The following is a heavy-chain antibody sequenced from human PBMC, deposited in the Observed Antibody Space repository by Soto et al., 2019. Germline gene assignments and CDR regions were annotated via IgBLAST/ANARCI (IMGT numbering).Heavy chain of an antibody. J-gene: IGHJ6*02. CDR2: ISTYTGNT. Sequence: QVHLVQSGAEVKKPGASVKVSCKASGYTFTNYDINWVRQAPGQGLEWMGWISTYTGNTNYAQKLQGRVTMTPDTSTGTAYMELRSLRSDDTAVYYCARGYYYGSGRPTPGGMDVWGQGTTVTVSS. V-gene: IGHV1-18*01. D-gene: IGHD3-10*01. CDR3: ARGYYYGSGRPTPGGMDV. CDR1: GYTFTNYD.